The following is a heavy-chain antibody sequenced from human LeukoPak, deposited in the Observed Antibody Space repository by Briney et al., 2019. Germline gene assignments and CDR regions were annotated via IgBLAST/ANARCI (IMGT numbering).Heavy chain of an antibody. CDR3: ARPSFHCSSTSCYTGYGMDV. V-gene: IGHV1-18*01. Sequence: ASVTVSFTASGYTFTSYGISWVRQAPGQGLEWMGWISAYNGNTNYAQKLQGRVTMTTDTSTSTAYMELRSLRSDDTAVYYCARPSFHCSSTSCYTGYGMDVWGQGTTVTVSS. J-gene: IGHJ6*02. CDR2: ISAYNGNT. D-gene: IGHD2-2*02. CDR1: GYTFTSYG.